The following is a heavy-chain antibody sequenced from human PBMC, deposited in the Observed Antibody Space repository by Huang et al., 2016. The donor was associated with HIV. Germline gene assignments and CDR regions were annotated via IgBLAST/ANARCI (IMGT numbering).Heavy chain of an antibody. CDR1: GGTFSTYA. V-gene: IGHV1-69*01. CDR3: ARGRTRSSLYDSYYGLDV. J-gene: IGHJ6*02. Sequence: QVQLVQSGAEVKKPGSSVKVSCKASGGTFSTYAISWVRQAPGQGLEWMGGIIPSFVTANYAQKFQGTVTITADEFTSTAYMELSSLRSEDTALYYCARGRTRSSLYDSYYGLDVWGQGTTVTVSS. CDR2: IIPSFVTA. D-gene: IGHD6-6*01.